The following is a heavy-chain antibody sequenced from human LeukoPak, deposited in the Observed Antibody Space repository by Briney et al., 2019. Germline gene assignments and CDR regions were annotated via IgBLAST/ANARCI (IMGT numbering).Heavy chain of an antibody. Sequence: GGTQRLSCAASGFTFSGYGMSWVRQAPGKGLEWVSAISGSGGSTHYADSVKGRFTISRDNSKNTVYLQMNSLRAEDTAVYYCAKDYYDSSAYYWYYMDVWGKGTTVTISS. CDR2: ISGSGGST. CDR3: AKDYYDSSAYYWYYMDV. J-gene: IGHJ6*03. V-gene: IGHV3-23*01. CDR1: GFTFSGYG. D-gene: IGHD3-22*01.